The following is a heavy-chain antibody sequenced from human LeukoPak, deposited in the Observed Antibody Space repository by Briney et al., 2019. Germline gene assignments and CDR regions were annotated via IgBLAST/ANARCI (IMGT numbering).Heavy chain of an antibody. Sequence: GESLKISCKSSGYSFTNYWIGWVRQMPGKGLEWMGIIYPGDSDTRYSPSFQGQVAISADKSISTAYLQWSSLKASDTAMYYCARMSLYYYDSSGYWRGDAFDIWGQGTMVTVSS. CDR2: IYPGDSDT. CDR1: GYSFTNYW. V-gene: IGHV5-51*01. D-gene: IGHD3-22*01. J-gene: IGHJ3*02. CDR3: ARMSLYYYDSSGYWRGDAFDI.